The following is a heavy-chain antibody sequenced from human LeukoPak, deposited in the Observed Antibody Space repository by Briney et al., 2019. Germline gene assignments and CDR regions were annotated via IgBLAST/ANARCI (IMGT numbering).Heavy chain of an antibody. D-gene: IGHD1-1*01. CDR1: GGPLSSYY. J-gene: IGHJ4*03. CDR3: ARGPTISETGYFDY. Sequence: PSETLSLTCAVYGGPLSSYYWSWIRQSPGKGLEWIAEINHRGDTNYNPSVKSRVTISVDTSKNQFSLKVTSLTAADTAVYYCARGPTISETGYFDYWGQGTLVTVSS. V-gene: IGHV4-34*01. CDR2: INHRGDT.